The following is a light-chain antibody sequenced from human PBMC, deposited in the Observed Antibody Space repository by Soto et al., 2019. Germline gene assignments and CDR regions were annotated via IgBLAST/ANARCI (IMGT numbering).Light chain of an antibody. V-gene: IGKV1-5*01. CDR3: QQYNSYEGT. CDR1: QSISSW. Sequence: DIQMTQSPSPLSASVGDRVTITCLASQSISSWLAWYQQKPGKAPKLIIYDASSLESGVPSRFSGSGSGTECTLTISSLQPDDVATYYCQQYNSYEGTFGQGTKVDIK. CDR2: DAS. J-gene: IGKJ1*01.